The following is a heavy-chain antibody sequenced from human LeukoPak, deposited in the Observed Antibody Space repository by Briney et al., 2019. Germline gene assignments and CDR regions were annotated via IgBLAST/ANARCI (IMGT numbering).Heavy chain of an antibody. Sequence: GGSLRLSCAASGFTFSSYWMSWVRQAPGKGLEWVANIKHDGSETYYVDSVKGRFTISRDNAGNSLYLQMNSLRAEDTAVYYGARGGYYDSSGYYVNYWGQGTLVTVSS. CDR1: GFTFSSYW. CDR3: ARGGYYDSSGYYVNY. D-gene: IGHD3-22*01. CDR2: IKHDGSET. J-gene: IGHJ4*02. V-gene: IGHV3-7*01.